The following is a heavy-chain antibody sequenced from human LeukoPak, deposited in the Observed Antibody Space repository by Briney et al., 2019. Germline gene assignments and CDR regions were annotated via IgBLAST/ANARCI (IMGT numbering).Heavy chain of an antibody. V-gene: IGHV3-23*01. Sequence: PGGPLRLSCAAPGFTFSSYAMSWVRQAPGKGLEWVSAISGSGGSTYYADSVKGRFTISRDNSKNTLYLQMNSLRAEDTAVYYCAKEYIYGDLYFDYWGQGTLVTVSS. CDR2: ISGSGGST. CDR3: AKEYIYGDLYFDY. D-gene: IGHD4-17*01. CDR1: GFTFSSYA. J-gene: IGHJ4*02.